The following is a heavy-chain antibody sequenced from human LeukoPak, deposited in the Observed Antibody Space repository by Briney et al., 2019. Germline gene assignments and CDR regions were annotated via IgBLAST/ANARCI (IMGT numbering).Heavy chain of an antibody. CDR2: IYYSGST. V-gene: IGHV4-39*01. J-gene: IGHJ6*03. D-gene: IGHD3-10*01. CDR3: ARAGFHYYGSGAISYYYMDV. CDR1: GGSISSSSYY. Sequence: SETLSLTCTVSGGSISSSSYYWGWIRQRPGKGLEWIGSIYYSGSTYYNPSLKSRVTISVDTSKNQFSLKLSSVTAADTAVYYCARAGFHYYGSGAISYYYMDVWGKGTTVTISS.